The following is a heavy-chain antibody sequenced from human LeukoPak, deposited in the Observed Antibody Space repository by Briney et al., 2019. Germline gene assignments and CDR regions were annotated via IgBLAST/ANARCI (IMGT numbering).Heavy chain of an antibody. CDR1: GYTLTDLS. CDR2: FDPADGET. CDR3: ARDREQWLDAFDI. D-gene: IGHD6-19*01. V-gene: IGHV1-24*01. J-gene: IGHJ3*02. Sequence: ASVKVSCKVSGYTLTDLSMHWVRQAPGKGLEWMGGFDPADGETIFAQKFQGRVTMTEDTSTDTAYMELSSLRPEDTAVYYCARDREQWLDAFDIWGQGTMVTVSS.